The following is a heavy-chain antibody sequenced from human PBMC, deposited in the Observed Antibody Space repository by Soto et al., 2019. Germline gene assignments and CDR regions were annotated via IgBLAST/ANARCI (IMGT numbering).Heavy chain of an antibody. CDR1: GFTFSSYG. V-gene: IGHV3-30*18. CDR2: ISYDGSNK. Sequence: GGSLRLSCAASGFTFSSYGMHWVRQAPGKGLEWVAVISYDGSNKYYADSVKGRFTISRDNSKNTLYLQMNSLRAEDTAVYYCAKDSSTTPFGGYYYYYGMDVWGQGTTVTVSS. D-gene: IGHD2-2*01. J-gene: IGHJ6*02. CDR3: AKDSSTTPFGGYYYYYGMDV.